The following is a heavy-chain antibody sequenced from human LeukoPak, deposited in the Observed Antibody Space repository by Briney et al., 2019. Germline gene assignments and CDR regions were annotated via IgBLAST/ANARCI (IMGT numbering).Heavy chain of an antibody. J-gene: IGHJ4*02. Sequence: GGSLRLSCAASGFTFSSYAMHWVRQAPGKGLEWVAVISYDGSNKYYADSVKGRFTISRDNSKNTLYLQMNSLRAEDTAVYYCARWKLLDYWGQGNLVTVSS. V-gene: IGHV3-30*01. CDR2: ISYDGSNK. D-gene: IGHD2-15*01. CDR3: ARWKLLDY. CDR1: GFTFSSYA.